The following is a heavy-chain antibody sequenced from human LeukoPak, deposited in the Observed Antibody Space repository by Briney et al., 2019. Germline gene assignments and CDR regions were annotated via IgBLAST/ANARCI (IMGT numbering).Heavy chain of an antibody. CDR2: ISAYNGNT. CDR3: ATPEYYYDSSGYPGDSFDI. J-gene: IGHJ3*02. Sequence: ASVKVSCKASGYTFTSYGISWVRQAPGQGLEWMGWISAYNGNTNYAQKLQGRVTMTTDTSTSTAYMELRSLRSDDTAVYYCATPEYYYDSSGYPGDSFDIWGQGTMVTVSS. V-gene: IGHV1-18*01. D-gene: IGHD3-22*01. CDR1: GYTFTSYG.